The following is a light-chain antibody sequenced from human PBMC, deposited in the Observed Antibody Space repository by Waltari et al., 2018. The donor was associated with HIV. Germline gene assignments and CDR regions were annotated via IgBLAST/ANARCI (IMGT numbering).Light chain of an antibody. Sequence: QSVLTQPPSASGTPGQRVTFSCSGGSSNIGSNSVYWYQQVPGTAPKPLIYKDNQRPSGVPDRCSASKSGTSASLAISGLRSEDEADYYCAAWDGSLRGLVFGGGTKLTVL. CDR1: SSNIGSNS. V-gene: IGLV1-47*01. J-gene: IGLJ2*01. CDR3: AAWDGSLRGLV. CDR2: KDN.